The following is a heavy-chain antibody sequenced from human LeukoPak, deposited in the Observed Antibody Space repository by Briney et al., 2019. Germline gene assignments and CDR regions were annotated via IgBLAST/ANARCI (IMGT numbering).Heavy chain of an antibody. CDR3: AKDRGYDSSGLQGYAFDI. Sequence: VASVKVSCKASGYTFTNYGISWVRQAPGQGLEWMGWISANNGNTDYAQKLQGRVTLTTDTSTNTAYMELRSLRSDDTAVYYCAKDRGYDSSGLQGYAFDIWGQGTMVTVSS. V-gene: IGHV1-18*01. D-gene: IGHD3-22*01. CDR2: ISANNGNT. CDR1: GYTFTNYG. J-gene: IGHJ3*02.